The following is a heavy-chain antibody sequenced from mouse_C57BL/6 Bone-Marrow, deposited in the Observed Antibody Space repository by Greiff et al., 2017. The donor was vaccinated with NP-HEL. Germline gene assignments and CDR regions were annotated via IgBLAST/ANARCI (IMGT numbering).Heavy chain of an antibody. V-gene: IGHV5-6*02. CDR3: ARHEFVDGYGYFDV. Sequence: DVKLVESGGDLVKPGGSLKLSCAASGFTFSSYGMSWVRQTPDKRLEWVATISSGGSYTYYPDSVKGRFTISRDNAKNTLYLQMSSLKSEDTAMYYCARHEFVDGYGYFDVWGTGTTVTVSS. CDR2: ISSGGSYT. D-gene: IGHD2-3*01. J-gene: IGHJ1*03. CDR1: GFTFSSYG.